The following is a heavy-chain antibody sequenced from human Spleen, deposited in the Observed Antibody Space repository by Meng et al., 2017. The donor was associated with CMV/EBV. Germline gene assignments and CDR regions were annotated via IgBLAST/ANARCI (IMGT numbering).Heavy chain of an antibody. CDR3: ARGGAWSIAARRGQNYGDRFRYWFDP. V-gene: IGHV4-34*01. CDR2: INHSGIT. Sequence: GIPQPPGQGLEWIGEINHSGITNYNPSLKSRVTISVDTSKNQLSLKLTSVTAADTAVYYCARGGAWSIAARRGQNYGDRFRYWFDPWGQGTLVTVSS. D-gene: IGHD6-6*01. J-gene: IGHJ5*02.